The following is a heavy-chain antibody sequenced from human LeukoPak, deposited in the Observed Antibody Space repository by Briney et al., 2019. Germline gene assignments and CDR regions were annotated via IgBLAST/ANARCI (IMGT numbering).Heavy chain of an antibody. V-gene: IGHV1-8*01. J-gene: IGHJ3*02. Sequence: ASVKVSCKASGYTFTSYDINWVRQATGQGLEWMGWMNPNSGNTGYAQKFQGRVTMTRNTSISTAYMELSSLRSEDTAVYCCARDTRKKWIQLWLRLNAFDIWGQGTMVTVSS. CDR1: GYTFTSYD. CDR3: ARDTRKKWIQLWLRLNAFDI. D-gene: IGHD5-18*01. CDR2: MNPNSGNT.